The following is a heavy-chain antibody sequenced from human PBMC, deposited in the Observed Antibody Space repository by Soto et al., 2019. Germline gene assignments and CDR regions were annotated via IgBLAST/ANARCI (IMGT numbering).Heavy chain of an antibody. CDR3: AIFFWGIEGDAFDI. CDR2: INPNSGGT. D-gene: IGHD3-16*01. V-gene: IGHV1-2*04. Sequence: QVQLVQSGAEVKKPGASVKVSCKASGYTFTGYYMHWVRQAPGQGLEWMGWINPNSGGTNYAQKFQGWVTMTRDTSISTAYMEQRRLRSDDTAVYYCAIFFWGIEGDAFDIWGQGTMVTVSS. CDR1: GYTFTGYY. J-gene: IGHJ3*02.